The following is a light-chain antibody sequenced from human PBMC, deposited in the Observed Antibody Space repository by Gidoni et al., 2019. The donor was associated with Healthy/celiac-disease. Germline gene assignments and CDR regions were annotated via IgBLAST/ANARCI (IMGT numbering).Light chain of an antibody. Sequence: DIVMTQSPDSLAVSLDERATINCKSSQSVLYSSNNKNYLAWYQQKPGQPPKLLIYWASTRESGVPDRFSGSGSGTDFTLTISSLQAEDVAVYYCQQYYSTPWTFXXXTKVEIK. J-gene: IGKJ1*01. V-gene: IGKV4-1*01. CDR2: WAS. CDR3: QQYYSTPWT. CDR1: QSVLYSSNNKNY.